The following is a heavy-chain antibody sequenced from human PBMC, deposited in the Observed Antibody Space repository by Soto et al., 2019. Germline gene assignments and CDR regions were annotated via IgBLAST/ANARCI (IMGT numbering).Heavy chain of an antibody. CDR1: GDPISTNY. CDR2: IHYSESN. J-gene: IGHJ3*02. CDR3: ARLVWFGEGRGVDIFDI. Sequence: SETLSLTCTVSGDPISTNYWTWIRQPPGKGLEWIGYIHYSESNNYNPSLRSRVTISIDTSKNQASLNLNSVTAADTAVYYCARLVWFGEGRGVDIFDIWGQGTMVTVSS. D-gene: IGHD3-10*01. V-gene: IGHV4-59*01.